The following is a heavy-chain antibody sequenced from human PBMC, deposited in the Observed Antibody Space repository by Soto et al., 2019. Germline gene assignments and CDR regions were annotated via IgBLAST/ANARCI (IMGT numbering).Heavy chain of an antibody. D-gene: IGHD6-13*01. J-gene: IGHJ6*03. CDR2: IYYSGST. V-gene: IGHV4-39*01. CDR3: ARQGIAGFMDV. Sequence: SSETLSLTCTVSGGSISSSSYYWGWIRQPPGKGLEWIGSIYYSGSTYYNPSLKSRVTISVDTSKNQFSLKLSSVTAADTAVYYCARQGIAGFMDVWGKGTTVTVSS. CDR1: GGSISSSSYY.